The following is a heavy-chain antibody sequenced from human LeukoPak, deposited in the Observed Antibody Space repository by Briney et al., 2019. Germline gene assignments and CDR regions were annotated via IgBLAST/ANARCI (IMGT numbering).Heavy chain of an antibody. Sequence: KPSETLSLTCAVYGASFSGYYWSWIRQPPGKGLEWIGEINHSGSTNYNPSLKSRVTISVDTSKNQFSLKLSSVTAADTAVYYCARGNYETYDSSGYFDYWGQGTLVTVSS. D-gene: IGHD3-22*01. CDR3: ARGNYETYDSSGYFDY. J-gene: IGHJ4*02. V-gene: IGHV4-34*01. CDR2: INHSGST. CDR1: GASFSGYY.